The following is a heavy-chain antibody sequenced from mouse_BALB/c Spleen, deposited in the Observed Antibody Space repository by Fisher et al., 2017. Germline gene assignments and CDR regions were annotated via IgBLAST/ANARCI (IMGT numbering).Heavy chain of an antibody. J-gene: IGHJ1*01. V-gene: IGHV1-4*01. D-gene: IGHD1-1*01. CDR3: AVVAYWYFDV. Sequence: KFKGKATLTADKSSSTAYMQLSSLTSEDSAVYYCAVVAYWYFDVWGAGTTVTVSS.